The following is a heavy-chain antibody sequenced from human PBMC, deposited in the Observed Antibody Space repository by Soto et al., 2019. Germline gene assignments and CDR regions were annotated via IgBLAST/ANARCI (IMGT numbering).Heavy chain of an antibody. V-gene: IGHV3-48*03. CDR2: ISSSGSTM. CDR1: GFTFSSYE. Sequence: GGSLRLSCAASGFTFSSYEMNWVRQAPGKGLEWVSYISSSGSTMYYADSVKGRFTISRDNAKNSLYLQMNSLRAEDTAVYYCASVPYGDPFDYWGQGTLVTVSS. J-gene: IGHJ4*02. D-gene: IGHD4-17*01. CDR3: ASVPYGDPFDY.